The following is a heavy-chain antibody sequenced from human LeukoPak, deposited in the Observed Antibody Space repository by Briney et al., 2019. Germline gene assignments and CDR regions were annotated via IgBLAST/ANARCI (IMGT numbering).Heavy chain of an antibody. Sequence: SETLSLTCTVSGGSISSSSYYWGWIRQPPGKGLEWIGSIYYSGSTYYNPSLKSRVTISVDTSKNQFSLKLSSVTAADTAVYYCARLLAWYFDLWGRGTLVTVPS. CDR1: GGSISSSSYY. CDR2: IYYSGST. V-gene: IGHV4-39*01. CDR3: ARLLAWYFDL. D-gene: IGHD3-3*02. J-gene: IGHJ2*01.